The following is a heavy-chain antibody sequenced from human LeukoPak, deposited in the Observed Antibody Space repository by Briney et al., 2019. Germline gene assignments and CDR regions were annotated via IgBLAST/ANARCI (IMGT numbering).Heavy chain of an antibody. J-gene: IGHJ4*02. CDR2: ISSSSSYI. V-gene: IGHV3-21*01. Sequence: PGGPLRFSGEASGFTFSSNSRNGVGQAPGKGLNWVSSISSSSSYIYYADSVKGRFTISRDNAKNSLYLQMNSLRAEDTAVYYCARDRDWELPFDYWGQGTLVTVSS. D-gene: IGHD1-26*01. CDR3: ARDRDWELPFDY. CDR1: GFTFSSNS.